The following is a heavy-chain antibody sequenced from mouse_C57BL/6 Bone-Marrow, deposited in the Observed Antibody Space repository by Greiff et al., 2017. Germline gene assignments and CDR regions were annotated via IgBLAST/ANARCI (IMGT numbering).Heavy chain of an antibody. CDR3: ARWRVVPYFDV. Sequence: QVQLQQPGAALVTPGASVKLSCKASGYTFTSYWMHWVKQRPGQGLEWIGMIHPNSGSTNYNEKFKSKATLTVDKSSSTAYMQLSSLTSEDSAVYYCARWRVVPYFDVWGTGTTVTVSS. CDR1: GYTFTSYW. D-gene: IGHD1-1*02. J-gene: IGHJ1*03. CDR2: IHPNSGST. V-gene: IGHV1-64*01.